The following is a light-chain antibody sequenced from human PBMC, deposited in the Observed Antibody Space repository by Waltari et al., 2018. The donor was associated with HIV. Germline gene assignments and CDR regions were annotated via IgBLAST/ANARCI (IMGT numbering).Light chain of an antibody. J-gene: IGLJ2*01. CDR2: ANP. Sequence: QSVLTQPPSVSGAPGQRVTISCTGSSSNLGAGFDVLWYQQLPGTAPKLLRHANPNRRSAVPDRFSGSKSCTLASLAITGLQAEDEADYYCQSYDSTLSGSIFGGGTKLAVL. CDR1: SSNLGAGFD. V-gene: IGLV1-40*01. CDR3: QSYDSTLSGSI.